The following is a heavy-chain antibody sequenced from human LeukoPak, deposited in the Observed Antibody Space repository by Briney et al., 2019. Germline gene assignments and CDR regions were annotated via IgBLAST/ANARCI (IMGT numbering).Heavy chain of an antibody. Sequence: GGSLRLSCAASGFTFDDYGMTWVRQGPGKGLEWVSGINWNGGSIGYADSVKGRFTISRDNAKNSLYLQMNSLRAEDTALYYRARGRDWGVTNFDYWGQGILVTVSS. CDR2: INWNGGSI. V-gene: IGHV3-20*04. CDR3: ARGRDWGVTNFDY. J-gene: IGHJ4*02. D-gene: IGHD7-27*01. CDR1: GFTFDDYG.